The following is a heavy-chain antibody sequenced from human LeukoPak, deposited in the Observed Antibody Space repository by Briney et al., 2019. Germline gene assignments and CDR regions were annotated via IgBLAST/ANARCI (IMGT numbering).Heavy chain of an antibody. J-gene: IGHJ5*02. Sequence: GGSLRLSCAASGYTFSIYGMNWVRQAPGKGLEFVSAISGSGGSTYYADSVKGRFTIARDNSNNTLYLQMNSLRAEDTAVYYCAKGQSAGTRVFRWFDPWGQGTLVTVSS. CDR1: GYTFSIYG. D-gene: IGHD6-13*01. CDR2: ISGSGGST. V-gene: IGHV3-23*01. CDR3: AKGQSAGTRVFRWFDP.